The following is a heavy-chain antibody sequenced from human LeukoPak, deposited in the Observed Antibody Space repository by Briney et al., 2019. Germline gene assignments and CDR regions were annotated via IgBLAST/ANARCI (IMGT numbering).Heavy chain of an antibody. CDR3: ARDGVVVPAATNYYYYGMDV. V-gene: IGHV1-18*01. J-gene: IGHJ6*02. D-gene: IGHD2-2*01. Sequence: ASVTVSCKASGYTFTSYGISWVRQAPGQGLEWMGWISAYNGNTNYAQKLQGRVTMTTDTSTSTAYMELRSLRSDDTAVYYCARDGVVVPAATNYYYYGMDVWGQGTTVTVSS. CDR1: GYTFTSYG. CDR2: ISAYNGNT.